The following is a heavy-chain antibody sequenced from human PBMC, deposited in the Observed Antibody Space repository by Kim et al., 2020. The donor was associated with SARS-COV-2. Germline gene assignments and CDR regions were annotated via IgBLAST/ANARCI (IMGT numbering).Heavy chain of an antibody. V-gene: IGHV1-3*01. Sequence: YSQTFQGKATITRATSASTAYMEMSSLRSEDTAVYYCARDFTTMVRGVMDVWGQGTTVTVSS. J-gene: IGHJ6*02. D-gene: IGHD3-10*01. CDR3: ARDFTTMVRGVMDV.